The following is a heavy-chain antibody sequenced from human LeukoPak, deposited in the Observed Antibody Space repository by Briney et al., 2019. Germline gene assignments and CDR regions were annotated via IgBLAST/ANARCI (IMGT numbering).Heavy chain of an antibody. CDR2: IKQDGAEK. V-gene: IGHV3-7*03. CDR1: GLTFSSYW. J-gene: IGHJ4*02. Sequence: GGSLRLSCAASGLTFSSYWMSWVRQAPGKGLEWVANIKQDGAEKYYVDSVKGRFSISRDNAKNSLYLQMSSLRAEDTAVYYCATPRSLDYWGQGTLDIVSS. CDR3: ATPRSLDY.